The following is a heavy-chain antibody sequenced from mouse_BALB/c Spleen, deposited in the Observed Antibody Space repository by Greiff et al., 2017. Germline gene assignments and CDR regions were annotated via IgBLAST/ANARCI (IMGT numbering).Heavy chain of an antibody. V-gene: IGHV5-17*02. D-gene: IGHD2-4*01. Sequence: EVQLVESGGGLVQPGGSRKLSCAASGFTFSSFGMHWVRQAPEKGLEWVAYISSGSSTIYYADTVKGRFTISRDNPKNTLFLQMTSLRSEDTAMYYCARYYDYVDYWGQGTTRTVSS. J-gene: IGHJ2*01. CDR1: GFTFSSFG. CDR3: ARYYDYVDY. CDR2: ISSGSSTI.